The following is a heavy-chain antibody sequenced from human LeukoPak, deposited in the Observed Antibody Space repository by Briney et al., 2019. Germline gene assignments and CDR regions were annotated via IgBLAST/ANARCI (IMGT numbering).Heavy chain of an antibody. Sequence: GGSLRLSCAASGFTFSSYAMSWVRQAPGKGLEWVSAISGSGGSTYYADSVKGRYTISRDNSKNTLYLQMNSLRAEDTAVYYCANPSGGTTSPEEYWGQGTLVTVSS. CDR3: ANPSGGTTSPEEY. D-gene: IGHD4-17*01. J-gene: IGHJ4*02. V-gene: IGHV3-23*01. CDR1: GFTFSSYA. CDR2: ISGSGGST.